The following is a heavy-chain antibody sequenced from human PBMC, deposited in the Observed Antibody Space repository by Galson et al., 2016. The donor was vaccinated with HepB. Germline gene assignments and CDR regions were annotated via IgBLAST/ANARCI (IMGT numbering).Heavy chain of an antibody. Sequence: SLRLSCAASGFSFSNSGMSWVRQAPGRGLEWVSGIIRSGDATHYADFVKGRFTISRDNSKNTLYLYMNNLTAGDTAIYYCGKHGGFDYWGQGAVVTVSS. D-gene: IGHD3-16*01. CDR2: IIRSGDAT. J-gene: IGHJ4*02. CDR3: GKHGGFDY. V-gene: IGHV3-23*01. CDR1: GFSFSNSG.